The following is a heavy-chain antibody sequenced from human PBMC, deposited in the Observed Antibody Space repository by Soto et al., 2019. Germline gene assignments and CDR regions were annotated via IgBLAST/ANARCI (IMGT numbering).Heavy chain of an antibody. CDR2: IKSKANSYAT. Sequence: GGSLRLSCAASGFTFSNAWMSWVRQAPGKGLEWVGRIKSKANSYATAYAASVKGRFTISRDDSKNTAYLQMNSLKTEDTAVYYCTESYYYYYGMDVWGQGTTVTVS. CDR3: TESYYYYYGMDV. V-gene: IGHV3-73*01. J-gene: IGHJ6*02. CDR1: GFTFSNAW.